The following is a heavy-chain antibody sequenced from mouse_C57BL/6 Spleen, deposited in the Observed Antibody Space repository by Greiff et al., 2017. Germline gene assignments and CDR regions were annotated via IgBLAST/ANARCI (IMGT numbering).Heavy chain of an antibody. CDR3: ASTSFITTVVATFDYAMDY. D-gene: IGHD1-1*01. CDR1: GYTFTDYY. Sequence: VQLQQSGPVLVKPGASVKMSCKASGYTFTDYYMNWVKQSHGKSLEWIGVINPYNGGTSYNQKFKGKATLTVDKSSSTAYMELNSLTSEDSAVYYCASTSFITTVVATFDYAMDYWGQGTSVTVSS. CDR2: INPYNGGT. V-gene: IGHV1-19*01. J-gene: IGHJ4*01.